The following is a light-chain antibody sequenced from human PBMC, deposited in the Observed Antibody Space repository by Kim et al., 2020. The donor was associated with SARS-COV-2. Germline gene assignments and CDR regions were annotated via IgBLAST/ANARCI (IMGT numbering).Light chain of an antibody. CDR1: SSNIGSNT. J-gene: IGLJ2*01. CDR3: AAWDDSLNGVV. V-gene: IGLV1-44*01. Sequence: ELTQPPSSSGTPGQRVTISCSGSSSNIGSNTVNWYQQLPGTAPKLLIYSNNQRPSGVPDRFSGSKSGTSASLAISGLQSEDEADYYCAAWDDSLNGVVFGGGTQLTVL. CDR2: SNN.